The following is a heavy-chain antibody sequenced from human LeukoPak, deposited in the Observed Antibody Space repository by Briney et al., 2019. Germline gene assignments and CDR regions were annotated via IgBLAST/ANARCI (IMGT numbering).Heavy chain of an antibody. CDR2: IYHNGTP. CDR1: VGPISSGHW. V-gene: IGHV4/OR15-8*01. D-gene: IGHD2-2*02. CDR3: ATAPILRGEGGEHYKYGMDV. Sequence: TPSETLSLTCGVSVGPISSGHWWSWVRQSPGKGLEWIGEIYHNGTPNYNPSLKSRVTISADTFKNHFSLKLTSVTAADTAVYYCATAPILRGEGGEHYKYGMDVWGQGTTVIVSS. J-gene: IGHJ6*02.